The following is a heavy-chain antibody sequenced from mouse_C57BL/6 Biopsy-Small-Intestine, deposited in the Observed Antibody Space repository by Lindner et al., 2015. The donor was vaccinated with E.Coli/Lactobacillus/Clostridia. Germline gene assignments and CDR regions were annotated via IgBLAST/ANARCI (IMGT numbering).Heavy chain of an antibody. V-gene: IGHV1-22*01. J-gene: IGHJ4*01. Sequence: VQLQESGPELVKPGASVKMSCKASGYTFTDYNMHWVKQSHGKSLEWIGYINPNNGGTSYNQKFKGKATLTVNKSSSTAYMELRSLTSEDSAVYYCARSHYYAPYAMDYWGQGTSVTVSS. CDR2: INPNNGGT. D-gene: IGHD1-1*01. CDR3: ARSHYYAPYAMDY. CDR1: GYTFTDYN.